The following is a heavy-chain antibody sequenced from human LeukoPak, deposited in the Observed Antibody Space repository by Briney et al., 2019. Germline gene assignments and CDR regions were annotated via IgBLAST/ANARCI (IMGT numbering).Heavy chain of an antibody. CDR2: IYYSGST. CDR3: ARGQGYCSGGSCYLFFSWAQDNWFDP. D-gene: IGHD2-15*01. J-gene: IGHJ5*02. CDR1: GGSISSYY. Sequence: SSETLSLTCTVSGGSISSYYWSWIRQPPGKGLEWIGYIYYSGSTNYNPSLKSRVTISVDTSKNQFSLKLSSVTAADTAVYYCARGQGYCSGGSCYLFFSWAQDNWFDPWGQGTLVTVSS. V-gene: IGHV4-59*01.